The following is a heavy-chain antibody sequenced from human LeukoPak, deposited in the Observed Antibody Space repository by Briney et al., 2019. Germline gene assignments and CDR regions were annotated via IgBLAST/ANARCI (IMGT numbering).Heavy chain of an antibody. Sequence: PGGTLRLSCAASGFTFSSYGMSWVRQAPGKGLEWVSAISGSGGSTYYADSVKGRFTISRDNSKNTLYLQMNSLRAEDTAIYYCAKGLGVVIDFLVLDNWGPGTLVTVSS. CDR3: AKGLGVVIDFLVLDN. CDR2: ISGSGGST. D-gene: IGHD3-3*01. CDR1: GFTFSSYG. V-gene: IGHV3-23*01. J-gene: IGHJ4*02.